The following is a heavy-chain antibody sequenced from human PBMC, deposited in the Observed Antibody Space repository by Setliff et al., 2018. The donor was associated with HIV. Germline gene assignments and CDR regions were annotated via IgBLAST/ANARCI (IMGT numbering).Heavy chain of an antibody. CDR3: ARAQPYYYYYMDV. CDR2: IYTSGST. J-gene: IGHJ6*03. CDR1: DDFITSYY. D-gene: IGHD6-13*01. V-gene: IGHV4-4*08. Sequence: SCTVSDDFITSYYWSWIRQPPGKGLEWIGYIYTSGSTNYNPSLKSRVTISVDTSKNQFSLKLSSVTAADTAVYYCARAQPYYYYYMDVWGKGTTVTVSS.